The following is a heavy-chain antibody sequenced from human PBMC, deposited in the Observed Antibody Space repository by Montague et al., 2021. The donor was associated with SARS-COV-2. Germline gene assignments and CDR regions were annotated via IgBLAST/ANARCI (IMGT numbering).Heavy chain of an antibody. V-gene: IGHV6-1*01. CDR2: TYYRSKWYN. CDR3: ARGGWGAPGTGRLFDY. CDR1: GDSVSSNSAA. J-gene: IGHJ4*02. D-gene: IGHD3-10*01. Sequence: CAISGDSVSSNSAAWNWIRQSPSRGLGWLGRTYYRSKWYNDYAVSVKSRITINSDTSKNQFSLQLNSVTPEDTAVYYCARGGWGAPGTGRLFDYWGQGTLVTVSS.